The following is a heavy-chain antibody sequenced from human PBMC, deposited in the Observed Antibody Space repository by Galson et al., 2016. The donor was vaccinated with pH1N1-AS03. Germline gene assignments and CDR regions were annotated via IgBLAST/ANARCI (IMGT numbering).Heavy chain of an antibody. CDR2: IIPTYGTS. CDR3: ARRRLDPFRGASGWYFYFYGVDV. CDR1: GDTFRGYG. Sequence: SVKVSCKASGDTFRGYGITWVRQAPGQGLEWMGGIIPTYGTSNYAQKFQGRVTITADESTSTTYMDLSSLRSEDTAVYFCARRRLDPFRGASGWYFYFYGVDVWGQGTTVTVSS. D-gene: IGHD6-25*01. V-gene: IGHV1-69*13. J-gene: IGHJ6*02.